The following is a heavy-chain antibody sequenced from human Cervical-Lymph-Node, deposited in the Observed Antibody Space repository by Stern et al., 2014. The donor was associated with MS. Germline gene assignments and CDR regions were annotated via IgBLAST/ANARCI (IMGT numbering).Heavy chain of an antibody. Sequence: QVQLVESGGNVVQPGRSLRLSCLVSGFTFSNFAMHWVRQAPGKGLEWVAVVASDGSYKYYADSVKGRFTISRDNSKNTLYLQMDSLRPEDTALYYCASNGDSGTPDHWGQGTLVTVSS. D-gene: IGHD2-21*02. CDR3: ASNGDSGTPDH. V-gene: IGHV3-30*03. CDR1: GFTFSNFA. J-gene: IGHJ5*02. CDR2: VASDGSYK.